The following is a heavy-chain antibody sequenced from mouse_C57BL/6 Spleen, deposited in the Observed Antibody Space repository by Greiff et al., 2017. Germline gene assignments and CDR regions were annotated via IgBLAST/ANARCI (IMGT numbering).Heavy chain of an antibody. CDR1: GYTFTSYW. D-gene: IGHD1-1*01. CDR2: IDPSDSYT. V-gene: IGHV1-69*01. Sequence: QVQLQQPGAELVMPGASVKLSCKASGYTFTSYWMHWVKQRPGQGLEWIGEIDPSDSYTNYNQKFKGKSTLTVDKSSSTAYMQLSSLASEDSAVYYCARRHYGSRGYFDVWGTGTTVTVSS. J-gene: IGHJ1*03. CDR3: ARRHYGSRGYFDV.